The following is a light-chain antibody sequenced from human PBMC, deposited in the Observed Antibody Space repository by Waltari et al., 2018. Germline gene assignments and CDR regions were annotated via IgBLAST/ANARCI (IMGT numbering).Light chain of an antibody. J-gene: IGKJ2*01. CDR3: QQRSSWTPHT. Sequence: EIVFTQSPATLSLSPGETATPSCRASQSVVTDLAWYQQKPGKAPRLLIYDASNRATGIPDRFRGSGSGTDFTLTISSLEPEDFALYYCQQRSSWTPHTFGQGDRLEIK. V-gene: IGKV3-11*01. CDR1: QSVVTD. CDR2: DAS.